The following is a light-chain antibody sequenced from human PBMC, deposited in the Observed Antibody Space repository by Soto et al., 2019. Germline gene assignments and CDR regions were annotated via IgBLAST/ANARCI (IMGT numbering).Light chain of an antibody. CDR1: QSVSSY. V-gene: IGKV3-11*01. Sequence: GLTQSPATLSLSPGERATLSCRASQSVSSYLAWYQQKPGQAPRLLIYDASNRATGIPARFSGSGSGTDFTLTISSLEPEDFAVYYCQQRSNWPSITFGQGTRLEIK. CDR3: QQRSNWPSIT. CDR2: DAS. J-gene: IGKJ5*01.